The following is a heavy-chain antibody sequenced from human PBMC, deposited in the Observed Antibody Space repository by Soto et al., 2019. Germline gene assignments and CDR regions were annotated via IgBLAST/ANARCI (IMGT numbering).Heavy chain of an antibody. Sequence: GASVKVSCKASGFTFTSSSVQWVLQARGQRLEWIGWIVVGSGNTNYAQKFQERVTITRDMSTSTAYMELSSLRSEDTAVYYCVQRGYYSRGAFDIWGQGTMVTVSS. CDR2: IVVGSGNT. V-gene: IGHV1-58*01. D-gene: IGHD3-22*01. CDR1: GFTFTSSS. J-gene: IGHJ3*02. CDR3: VQRGYYSRGAFDI.